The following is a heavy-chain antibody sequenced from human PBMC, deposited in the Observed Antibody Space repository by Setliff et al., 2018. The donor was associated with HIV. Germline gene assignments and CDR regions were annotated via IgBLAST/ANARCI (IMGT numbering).Heavy chain of an antibody. CDR1: GGTFSSYA. Sequence: GASVKVSCKASGGTFSSYAISWVRQAPGQGLEWMGWINTANGNTKYSQKFQDRVTITRDTSASTGYMEISSLISEDTATYYCARDRGWELPHPPFFDYWGQGTLVTVSS. J-gene: IGHJ4*02. V-gene: IGHV1-3*04. CDR2: INTANGNT. CDR3: ARDRGWELPHPPFFDY. D-gene: IGHD1-26*01.